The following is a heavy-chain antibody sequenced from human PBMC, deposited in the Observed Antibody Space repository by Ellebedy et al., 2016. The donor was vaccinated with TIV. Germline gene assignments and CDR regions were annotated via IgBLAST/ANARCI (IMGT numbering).Heavy chain of an antibody. CDR2: ITESGGKT. V-gene: IGHV3-23*01. D-gene: IGHD4-23*01. CDR1: GLTFSSHA. J-gene: IGHJ3*01. CDR3: ARDPVGVGPAFDV. Sequence: GESLKISCAASGLTFSSHAMSWVRQAPGKGLEWVSSITESGGKTYHADPVKGRFTIPRDNSKDTLFLQMNSLRAEDTAIYFCARDPVGVGPAFDVWGQGTMVTVSS.